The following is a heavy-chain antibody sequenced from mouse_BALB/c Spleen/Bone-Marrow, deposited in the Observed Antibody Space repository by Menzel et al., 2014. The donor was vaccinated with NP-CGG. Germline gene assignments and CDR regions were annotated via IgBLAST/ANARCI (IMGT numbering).Heavy chain of an antibody. CDR2: INPSNGHT. CDR1: GYTFTNYA. Sequence: QVQLKQSAAELARPGASVKMYCEASGYTFTNYAMNWVKQRTGQGLEWIRYINPSNGHTEYNQKFRGKTTLTADKSSSTAFIQMSSLTSEDSSVVYCARGDGYYGFVFWGQGTLVTVSA. J-gene: IGHJ3*01. D-gene: IGHD2-3*01. V-gene: IGHV1-4*02. CDR3: ARGDGYYGFVF.